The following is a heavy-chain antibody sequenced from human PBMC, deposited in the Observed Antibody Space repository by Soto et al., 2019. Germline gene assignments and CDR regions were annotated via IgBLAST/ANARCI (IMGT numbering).Heavy chain of an antibody. D-gene: IGHD6-13*01. J-gene: IGHJ4*02. CDR3: AKRRYSSSLIDY. V-gene: IGHV3-30*18. Sequence: ESGGGVVQPGRSLRLSFAASGFTFRSYGMHWVSQAPGTGLEWVAVISYDGSNKYYADSVKGRFTISRDNSKNTLYLQMNSLRAEDTAVYYCAKRRYSSSLIDYWGQGTLVTVSS. CDR1: GFTFRSYG. CDR2: ISYDGSNK.